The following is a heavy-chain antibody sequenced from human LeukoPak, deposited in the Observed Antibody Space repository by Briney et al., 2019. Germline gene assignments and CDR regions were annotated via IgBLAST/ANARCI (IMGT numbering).Heavy chain of an antibody. J-gene: IGHJ4*02. Sequence: PGGSLRLSCAASGFTFSSYAMSWVRQAPGKGLEWVSAISGSGGRTYYADSVKGRFTISRDNSKNTLYLQMSSLRAEDTAVYYRAKDVSAAAVCRYWGQGTLVTVSS. V-gene: IGHV3-23*01. CDR2: ISGSGGRT. CDR3: AKDVSAAAVCRY. CDR1: GFTFSSYA. D-gene: IGHD6-13*01.